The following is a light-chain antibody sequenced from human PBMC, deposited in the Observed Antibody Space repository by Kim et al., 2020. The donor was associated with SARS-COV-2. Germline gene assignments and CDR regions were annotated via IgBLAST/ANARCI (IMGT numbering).Light chain of an antibody. CDR2: GKN. Sequence: SSELTQDPAVSVALGQTVRITCQGDSLRSYYGSWFQQKPGQAPVLVIYGKNNRPSGIPDRFSGSSSGNTASFTITGAQAEDEADYYCNSRDSSGNRVLFGGGTQLTVL. V-gene: IGLV3-19*01. CDR3: NSRDSSGNRVL. CDR1: SLRSYY. J-gene: IGLJ2*01.